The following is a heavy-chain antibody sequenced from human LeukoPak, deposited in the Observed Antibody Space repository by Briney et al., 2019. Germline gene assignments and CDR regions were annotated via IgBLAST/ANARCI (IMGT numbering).Heavy chain of an antibody. CDR2: ISGSGGST. D-gene: IGHD6-13*01. CDR3: AKDLGYSSSWDAFDI. CDR1: GFTFSSYA. V-gene: IGHV3-23*01. Sequence: GGSLRLSCAASGFTFSSYAMSWVRQAPGKGLEWVSAISGSGGSTYYADSAKGRFTISRDNSKNTLYLQMNSLRAEDTAVYYCAKDLGYSSSWDAFDIWGQGTMVTVSS. J-gene: IGHJ3*02.